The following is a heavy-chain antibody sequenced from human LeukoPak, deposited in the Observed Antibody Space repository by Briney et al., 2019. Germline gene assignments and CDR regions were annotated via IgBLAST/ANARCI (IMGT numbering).Heavy chain of an antibody. V-gene: IGHV3-7*05. Sequence: PGGALRLSCAASRFTLSSYWMSWVRQAPGKGLEWVANIKQDGSEKYYVDSVKGRFTISRDNAKNSLYLQMNSLRAEDTAVYYCARDRITMGRGAIDYWGQGTLVTVSS. CDR1: RFTLSSYW. D-gene: IGHD3-10*01. CDR3: ARDRITMGRGAIDY. J-gene: IGHJ4*02. CDR2: IKQDGSEK.